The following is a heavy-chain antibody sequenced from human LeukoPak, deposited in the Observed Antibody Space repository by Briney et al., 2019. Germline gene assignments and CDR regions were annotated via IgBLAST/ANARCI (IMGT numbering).Heavy chain of an antibody. D-gene: IGHD3-3*01. CDR3: ARDLTQSYYDFWSGYPRAYGMDV. CDR2: INPSGGST. V-gene: IGHV1-46*01. J-gene: IGHJ6*02. CDR1: GYTFTSYY. Sequence: ASVKVSCKASGYTFTSYYMHWVRQAPEQGLEWMGIINPSGGSTSYAQKFQGRVTMTRDTSTSTVYMELSSLRSEDTAVYYCARDLTQSYYDFWSGYPRAYGMDVWGQGTTVTVSS.